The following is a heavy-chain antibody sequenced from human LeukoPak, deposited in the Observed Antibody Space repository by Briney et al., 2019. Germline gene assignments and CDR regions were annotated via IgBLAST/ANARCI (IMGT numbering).Heavy chain of an antibody. Sequence: ASETLSLTCTVSGGSISNSSYYWGWIRQPPGKGLEWIGSIYYSGSTYYNPSLKSRVTISVDTSKNQFSLKLSSVTAADTAVYYCARDSSSYFDYWGQGTLVTVSA. CDR1: GGSISNSSYY. V-gene: IGHV4-39*07. CDR2: IYYSGST. D-gene: IGHD3-10*01. J-gene: IGHJ4*02. CDR3: ARDSSSYFDY.